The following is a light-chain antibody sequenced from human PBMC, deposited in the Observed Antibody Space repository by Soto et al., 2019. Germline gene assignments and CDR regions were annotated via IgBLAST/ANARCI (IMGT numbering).Light chain of an antibody. J-gene: IGLJ2*01. CDR1: SSDVGGYNY. Sequence: QSVLTQLAFASGSPGQSITISCTGTSSDVGGYNYVSWYQQHPGKAPKVMIYDVSNRPSGVSNRFSGSKSGNTATLTISGLQAEDEADYYCSSYTSSSTPVVFGGGTKVTVL. CDR2: DVS. CDR3: SSYTSSSTPVV. V-gene: IGLV2-14*01.